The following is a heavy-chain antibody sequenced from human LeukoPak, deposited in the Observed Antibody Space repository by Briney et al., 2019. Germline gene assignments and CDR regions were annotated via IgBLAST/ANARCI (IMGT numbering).Heavy chain of an antibody. J-gene: IGHJ4*02. D-gene: IGHD6-13*01. CDR1: SGSISSSNYY. CDR2: ISTIGIT. CDR3: ARLANLAAKASY. V-gene: IGHV4-61*02. Sequence: PSQTLSLTCTVSSGSISSSNYYWSWIRQPAGGGLEWIGRISTIGITNYNPSLISRVTISIDTSKNQFSLKLSSVTAADTAVYYCARLANLAAKASYWGQGTLVTVSS.